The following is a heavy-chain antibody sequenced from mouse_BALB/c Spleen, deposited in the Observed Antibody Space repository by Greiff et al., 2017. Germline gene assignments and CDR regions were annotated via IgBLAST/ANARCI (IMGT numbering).Heavy chain of an antibody. D-gene: IGHD1-1*01. V-gene: IGHV5-12-1*01. CDR2: ISSGGGST. Sequence: EVKLVGPGGGLVRPGGSLKLSCAASGFAFSSYDMSWVRQTPEKRLEWVAYISSGGGSTYYPDTVKGRFTISRDNAKNTLYLQMSSLKSEDTAMYYCARGDYGYYFDYWGQGTTLTVSS. CDR1: GFAFSSYD. J-gene: IGHJ2*01. CDR3: ARGDYGYYFDY.